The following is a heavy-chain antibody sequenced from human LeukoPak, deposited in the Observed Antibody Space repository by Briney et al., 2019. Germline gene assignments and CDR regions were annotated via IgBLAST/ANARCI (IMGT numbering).Heavy chain of an antibody. J-gene: IGHJ4*02. CDR3: VRVSSYYYDSSGYIPFDY. D-gene: IGHD3-22*01. V-gene: IGHV3-21*01. CDR2: ISSSSSYI. Sequence: GGSLRLSCAASGFTFSSYSMNWVRQAPGKGLEWVSSISSSSSYIYYADSVKGRFTISRDNAKNSLYLQMNSLRAEDTAVYYCVRVSSYYYDSSGYIPFDYWGQGTLVTVSS. CDR1: GFTFSSYS.